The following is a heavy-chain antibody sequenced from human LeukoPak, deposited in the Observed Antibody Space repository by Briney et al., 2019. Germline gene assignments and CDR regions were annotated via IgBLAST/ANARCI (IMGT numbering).Heavy chain of an antibody. CDR1: GFTFSTSS. J-gene: IGHJ4*02. D-gene: IGHD3-16*01. V-gene: IGHV3-23*01. Sequence: GGSLRLSCAASGFTFSTSSMSWARQAPGKGLAWVSSISGSGGSTYYADSVKGRFTISRDNSRNTLFLQMNSLKADDTAVYYCAKGGGGVLASWGQGTLVTVSS. CDR2: ISGSGGST. CDR3: AKGGGGVLAS.